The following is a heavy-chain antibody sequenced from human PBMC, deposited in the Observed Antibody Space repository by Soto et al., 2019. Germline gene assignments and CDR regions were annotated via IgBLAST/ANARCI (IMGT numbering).Heavy chain of an antibody. CDR3: ARADLGYCSSTSCRNFDY. CDR1: GGSFSGYY. J-gene: IGHJ4*02. CDR2: INHSGST. V-gene: IGHV4-34*01. D-gene: IGHD2-2*01. Sequence: PSETLSLTCAVYGGSFSGYYWSWTRQPPGKGLEWIGEINHSGSTNYNPSLKSRVTISVDTSKNQFSLKLSSVTAADTAVYYCARADLGYCSSTSCRNFDYWGQGTLVTVSS.